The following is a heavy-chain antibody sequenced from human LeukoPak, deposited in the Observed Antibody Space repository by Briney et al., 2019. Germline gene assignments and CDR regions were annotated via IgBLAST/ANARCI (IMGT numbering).Heavy chain of an antibody. D-gene: IGHD3-3*01. V-gene: IGHV1-69*02. CDR2: IIPILGIA. Sequence: SVKVSCKASGGTFISYTISWVRQAPGQGLEWMGRIIPILGIANYAQKFQGRVTITADKSTSTAYMELSSLRSEDTAVYYCARGFKRITIFGVVITGHYFDYWGQGTLVTVSS. J-gene: IGHJ4*02. CDR1: GGTFISYT. CDR3: ARGFKRITIFGVVITGHYFDY.